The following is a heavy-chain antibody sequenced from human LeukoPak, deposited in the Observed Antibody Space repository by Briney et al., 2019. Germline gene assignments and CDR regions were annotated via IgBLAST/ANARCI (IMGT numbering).Heavy chain of an antibody. CDR3: AKRSGYTTGWFFDF. V-gene: IGHV3-23*01. CDR1: GFTFSSYS. CDR2: ISGSGDNT. D-gene: IGHD6-19*01. J-gene: IGHJ4*02. Sequence: GGSLRLSCAASGFTFSSYSMNWVRQAPGKGLEWVSSISGSGDNTYYAESVKGRFTISRDNSKNTLFLQMNSLRAEDTAVFYCAKRSGYTTGWFFDFWGQGTLVTVSS.